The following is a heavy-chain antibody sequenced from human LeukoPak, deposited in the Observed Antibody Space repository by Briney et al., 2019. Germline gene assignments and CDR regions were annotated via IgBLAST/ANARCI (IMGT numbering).Heavy chain of an antibody. V-gene: IGHV4-34*01. J-gene: IGHJ3*02. D-gene: IGHD2-2*01. CDR2: INHSGST. Sequence: SETLSLTCAVYGGSFSGYYWSWIRQPPGKGLEWIGEINHSGSTNYNPSLKSRVTVPVDTSKNQFSLKLTSVSASDTAVYYCSRLLGYCSSTNCYGAFDIWGQGTMVTVSS. CDR3: SRLLGYCSSTNCYGAFDI. CDR1: GGSFSGYY.